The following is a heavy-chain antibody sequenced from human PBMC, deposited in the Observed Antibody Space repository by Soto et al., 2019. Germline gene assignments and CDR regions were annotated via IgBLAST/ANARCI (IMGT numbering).Heavy chain of an antibody. Sequence: XYTLSLLYSVSGRSMSSNYWSWIRQSPDKGLEWLGYVFYGGTDYNPSLGGRVSMSVETSKSQFSLKLTSVTVADTAVYHCASYRGALYFESWGPGILVTVSS. CDR2: VFYGGT. CDR1: GRSMSSNY. J-gene: IGHJ4*02. V-gene: IGHV4-59*01. CDR3: ASYRGALYFES. D-gene: IGHD3-16*01.